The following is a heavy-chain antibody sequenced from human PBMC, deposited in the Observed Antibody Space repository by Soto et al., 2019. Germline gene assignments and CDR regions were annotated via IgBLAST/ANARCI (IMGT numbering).Heavy chain of an antibody. CDR3: AAGPVPAAIDYAFDI. Sequence: GGSLRLSCAASGFTFSSYAMHWVRQAPGKGLEWVAVISYDGSNKYYADSVKGRFTISRDNSKNTLYLQMNSLRAEDTAVYYCAAGPVPAAIDYAFDIWGQGTMVAVSS. J-gene: IGHJ3*02. V-gene: IGHV3-30-3*01. D-gene: IGHD2-2*02. CDR1: GFTFSSYA. CDR2: ISYDGSNK.